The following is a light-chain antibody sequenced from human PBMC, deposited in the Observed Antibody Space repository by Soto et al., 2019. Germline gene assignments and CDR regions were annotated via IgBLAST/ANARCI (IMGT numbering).Light chain of an antibody. J-gene: IGKJ1*01. V-gene: IGKV1-27*01. CDR3: QKYNSAPWT. Sequence: DIQMTQSPSSLSASVGYRFTITCRASQGISNYLAWYQQKPGKVPKLLIYAASTLQSGVPSRFSSSGSGTDFTLIISSLQPEEVATYDCQKYNSAPWTVGQFTKV. CDR2: AAS. CDR1: QGISNY.